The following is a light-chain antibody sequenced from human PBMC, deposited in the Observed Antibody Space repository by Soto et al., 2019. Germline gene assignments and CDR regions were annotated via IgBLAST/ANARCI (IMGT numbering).Light chain of an antibody. V-gene: IGKV3-15*01. CDR1: LSVSRN. CDR3: QQYGSSLTWT. J-gene: IGKJ1*01. Sequence: EIVMTQSPATLSVSPGERATLSCRASLSVSRNLAWYQQKPGQAPRLLIFDASTRATGIPARFSGSGSGTEFTLTISRLEPEDFAVYYCQQYGSSLTWTFGQGTKVEIK. CDR2: DAS.